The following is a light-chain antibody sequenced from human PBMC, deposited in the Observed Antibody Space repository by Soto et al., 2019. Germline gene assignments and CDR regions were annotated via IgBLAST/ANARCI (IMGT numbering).Light chain of an antibody. V-gene: IGLV2-14*01. J-gene: IGLJ1*01. Sequence: QSVLTQPASVSGSPGQSITISCTGTSSDVGNYNYVSWYQQYPGRVPKLLIYMVSNRASGVSNRFSGSKSGNTASLTISGHQADDDAECFSTSATPGSLYLFGTGNKVTV. CDR3: TSATPGSLYL. CDR1: SSDVGNYNY. CDR2: MVS.